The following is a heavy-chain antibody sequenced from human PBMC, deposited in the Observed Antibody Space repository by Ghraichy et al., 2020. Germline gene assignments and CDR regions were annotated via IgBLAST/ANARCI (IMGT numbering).Heavy chain of an antibody. CDR2: ISSSSSTI. Sequence: GESLNISCAASGFTFSSYSMNWVRQAPGKGLEWVSYISSSSSTIYYADSVKGRFTISRDNAKNSLYLQMNSLRAEDTAVYYCARDAHYCTNGVCYTRRDYYYYGMDVWGQGTTVTVSS. CDR3: ARDAHYCTNGVCYTRRDYYYYGMDV. D-gene: IGHD2-8*01. V-gene: IGHV3-48*04. J-gene: IGHJ6*02. CDR1: GFTFSSYS.